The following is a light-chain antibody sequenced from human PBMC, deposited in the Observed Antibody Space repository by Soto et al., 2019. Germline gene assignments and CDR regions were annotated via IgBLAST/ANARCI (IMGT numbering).Light chain of an antibody. J-gene: IGKJ5*01. CDR3: QQSYCTPPA. CDR1: QSISSY. V-gene: IGKV1-39*01. CDR2: AAS. Sequence: DIQMTQSPSSLSASVGDRVTITCRASQSISSYLNWYQQKPGKAPKLLIYAASSLHSGVPSRFSGSGSGTDFTLTISSLQPEDFATDYCQQSYCTPPAFGQGTRLEIK.